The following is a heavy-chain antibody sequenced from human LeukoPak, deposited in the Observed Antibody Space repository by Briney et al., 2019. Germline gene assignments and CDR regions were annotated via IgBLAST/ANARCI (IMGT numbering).Heavy chain of an antibody. D-gene: IGHD3-10*01. CDR2: ISSSGSTI. CDR1: GFTFSDYY. J-gene: IGHJ4*02. Sequence: GGSLRLSCAASGFTFSDYYMSWIRQAPGKGLEWVSYISSSGSTIYYADSVKGRFTISRDNAKNSLYLQMNSLRAEDTAVYYRARDNLWFRELPDYWGQGTLVTVSS. V-gene: IGHV3-11*01. CDR3: ARDNLWFRELPDY.